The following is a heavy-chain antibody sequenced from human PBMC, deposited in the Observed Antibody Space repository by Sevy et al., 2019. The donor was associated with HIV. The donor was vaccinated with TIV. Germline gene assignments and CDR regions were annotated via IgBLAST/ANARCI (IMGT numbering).Heavy chain of an antibody. D-gene: IGHD3-22*01. Sequence: GGSQRLSCAASGFTFSSYGMHWVRQAPGKGLEWVAVIWYDGSNKYYADSVKGRFTISRDNSKNTLYLQMNSLRAEDTAVYYCARDLSHYYDSSGCLDYWGQGTLVTVSS. V-gene: IGHV3-33*01. CDR3: ARDLSHYYDSSGCLDY. CDR1: GFTFSSYG. J-gene: IGHJ4*02. CDR2: IWYDGSNK.